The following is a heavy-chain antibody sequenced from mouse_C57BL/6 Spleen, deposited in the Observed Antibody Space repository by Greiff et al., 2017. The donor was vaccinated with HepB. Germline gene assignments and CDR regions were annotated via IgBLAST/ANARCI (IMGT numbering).Heavy chain of an antibody. V-gene: IGHV1-19*01. CDR2: INPYNGGT. CDR1: GYTFTDYY. CDR3: ARSDHEGDY. J-gene: IGHJ2*01. Sequence: VQLKQSGPVLVKPGASVKMSCKASGYTFTDYYMNWVKQSHGKSLEWIGVINPYNGGTSYNQKFKGKATLTVDKSSSTAYMELNSLTSEDSAVYYCARSDHEGDYWGQGTTLTVSS.